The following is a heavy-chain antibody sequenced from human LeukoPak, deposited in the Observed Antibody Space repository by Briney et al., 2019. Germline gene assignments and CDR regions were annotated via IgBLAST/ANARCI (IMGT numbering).Heavy chain of an antibody. CDR3: AGASETAMVTL. J-gene: IGHJ4*02. Sequence: SETLSLTCTVSGVSITSGTYYWTWIRQPAGKGLEWIGRIYSTGRVNYNPSLKSRVTMLLDTSKNHISLKLTSVTAADTAIYFCAGASETAMVTLWGQGTLVTVSS. D-gene: IGHD5-18*01. V-gene: IGHV4-61*02. CDR1: GVSITSGTYY. CDR2: IYSTGRV.